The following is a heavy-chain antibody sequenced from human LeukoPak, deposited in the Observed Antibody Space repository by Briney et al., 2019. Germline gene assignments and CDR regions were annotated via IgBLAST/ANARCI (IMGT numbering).Heavy chain of an antibody. J-gene: IGHJ4*02. Sequence: ASVKVSCKASGYTFTSYGISWVRQAPGQGLEWMGWISAYNGNTNYAQKLQGRVTMTTDTSTSTAYMELRSLRSDDTAVYYCVRVISWSYGVFGGPFDYWGQGTLVTVSS. CDR3: VRVISWSYGVFGGPFDY. D-gene: IGHD3-10*01. CDR1: GYTFTSYG. V-gene: IGHV1-18*01. CDR2: ISAYNGNT.